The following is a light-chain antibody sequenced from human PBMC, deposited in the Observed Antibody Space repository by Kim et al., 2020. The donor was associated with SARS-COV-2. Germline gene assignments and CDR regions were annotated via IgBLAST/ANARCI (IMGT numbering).Light chain of an antibody. J-gene: IGKJ1*01. CDR2: GAS. CDR3: QQYHDWAET. V-gene: IGKV3D-15*01. Sequence: EIVMTQSPATLSVSPGERATLTCRASQSVNTKLAWYQQKGGRPPRILIYGASTRATGVPARCSGSGSGTDFTLTISSLQSEDFAVYYCQQYHDWAETFGQGTKVDIK. CDR1: QSVNTK.